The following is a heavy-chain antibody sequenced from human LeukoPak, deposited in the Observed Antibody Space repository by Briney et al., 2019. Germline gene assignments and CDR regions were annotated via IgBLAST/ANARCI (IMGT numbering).Heavy chain of an antibody. CDR3: AKELGVVPAAQPFDY. Sequence: PGGSLRLSCAASGFTFSSYGMHWVRQAPGKGLEWVAVISYDGSNKYYADSVKGRFTISRDNSKNTLYLEMNSLRAEDTAVYYCAKELGVVPAAQPFDYWGQGTLVTVSS. V-gene: IGHV3-30*18. CDR1: GFTFSSYG. CDR2: ISYDGSNK. J-gene: IGHJ4*02. D-gene: IGHD2-2*01.